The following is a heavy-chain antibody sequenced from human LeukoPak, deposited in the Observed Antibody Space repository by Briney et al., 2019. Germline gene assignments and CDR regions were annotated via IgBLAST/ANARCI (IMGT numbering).Heavy chain of an antibody. V-gene: IGHV4-39*07. Sequence: SETLSLTCTVSGGSISTSNYYWGWIRQPPGKGLEWIGNIFYSGSTYYSPSLRSRVTISLDTSKNHFSLKLTSVTAADTAVYYCARGPMVRGVLFDYWGQGTLVTVSS. J-gene: IGHJ4*02. CDR2: IFYSGST. CDR3: ARGPMVRGVLFDY. D-gene: IGHD3-10*01. CDR1: GGSISTSNYY.